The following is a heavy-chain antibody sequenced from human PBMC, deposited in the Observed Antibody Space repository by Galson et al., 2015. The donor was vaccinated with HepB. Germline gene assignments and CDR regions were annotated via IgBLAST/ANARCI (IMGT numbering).Heavy chain of an antibody. V-gene: IGHV7-4-1*02. CDR1: GYTFTSYA. CDR2: INTNTGNP. J-gene: IGHJ6*02. D-gene: IGHD3-10*01. CDR3: ASTTPSLWFGELFPLGRDYYYYGMDV. Sequence: SVKVSCKASGYTFTSYAMNWVRQAPGQGLEWMGWINTNTGNPTYAQGFTGRFVFSLDTSVSTAYLQISSLKAEDTAVYYCASTTPSLWFGELFPLGRDYYYYGMDVWGQGTTVTVSS.